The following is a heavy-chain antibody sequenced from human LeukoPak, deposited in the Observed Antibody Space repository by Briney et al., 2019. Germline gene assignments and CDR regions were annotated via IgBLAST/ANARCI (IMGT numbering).Heavy chain of an antibody. D-gene: IGHD3-10*01. CDR3: ARQEERGKDLWFFRVGGSYDY. V-gene: IGHV4-38-2*01. CDR2: THHSGDT. CDR1: GYSIRDGYY. J-gene: IGHJ4*02. Sequence: PSETLSLTCAVSGYSIRDGYYWGWIRHPPGKGLEWIGITHHSGDTYSNPSLKSRITISMDTSKNHFSLRLTSVTAADTAVSYCARQEERGKDLWFFRVGGSYDYWGRGTLVTVSS.